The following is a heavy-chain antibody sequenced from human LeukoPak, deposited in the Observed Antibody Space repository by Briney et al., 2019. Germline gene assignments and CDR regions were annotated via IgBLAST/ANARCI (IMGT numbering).Heavy chain of an antibody. D-gene: IGHD3-22*01. V-gene: IGHV4-39*01. CDR1: GGSISSSSYY. J-gene: IGHJ4*02. CDR3: ARVRSTYYYDSSGYSFDY. Sequence: SETLSLTCTVSGGSISSSSYYWAWIRQPPGKGLEWIGSIYYTGSTYYNPSLKSRVTISVDTSKNQFSLKLSSVTAADTAVYYCARVRSTYYYDSSGYSFDYWGQGTLVTVSS. CDR2: IYYTGST.